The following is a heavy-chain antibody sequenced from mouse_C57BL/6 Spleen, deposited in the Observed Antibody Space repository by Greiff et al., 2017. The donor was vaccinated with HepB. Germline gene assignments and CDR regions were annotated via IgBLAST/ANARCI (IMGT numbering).Heavy chain of an antibody. CDR3: TRGGYDGFYWYFDV. D-gene: IGHD2-2*01. CDR2: IRNKANNHAT. CDR1: GFTFSDAW. V-gene: IGHV6-6*01. J-gene: IGHJ1*03. Sequence: EVMLVESGGGLVQPGGSMKLSCAASGFTFSDAWMDWVRQSPEKGLEWVAEIRNKANNHATYYAESVKGRFTISRDDSKSSVYLQMNSLRAEDTGIYYCTRGGYDGFYWYFDVWGTGTTVTVSS.